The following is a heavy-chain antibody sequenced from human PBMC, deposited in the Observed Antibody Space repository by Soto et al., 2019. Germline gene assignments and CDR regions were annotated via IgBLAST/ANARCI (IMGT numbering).Heavy chain of an antibody. CDR2: ISSGAITI. Sequence: QVQLVESGGGLVKPGGSLRLSCAASGFTFSDYYMNWIRQAPGKGLEWVSYISSGAITIYYADSVKGRFTISRDNAKNSLYPQMNSLGAEDTAVYYCAGQYSSSSVEFWGQGTLVTVSS. CDR1: GFTFSDYY. D-gene: IGHD6-6*01. J-gene: IGHJ4*02. V-gene: IGHV3-11*01. CDR3: AGQYSSSSVEF.